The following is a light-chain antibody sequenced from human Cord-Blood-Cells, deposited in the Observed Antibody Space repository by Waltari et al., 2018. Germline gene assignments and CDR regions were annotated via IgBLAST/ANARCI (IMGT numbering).Light chain of an antibody. CDR1: NIGSNS. Sequence: SYVLTQPPSVSVAPGKTARITCGGHNIGSNSGHWYQQKPGQAPVLVVYDDSDRPSGIPERFSGSNSGNTATLTISRVEAGDEADYYCQVWDSSSDHVVFGGGTKLTVL. V-gene: IGLV3-21*03. CDR3: QVWDSSSDHVV. CDR2: DDS. J-gene: IGLJ2*01.